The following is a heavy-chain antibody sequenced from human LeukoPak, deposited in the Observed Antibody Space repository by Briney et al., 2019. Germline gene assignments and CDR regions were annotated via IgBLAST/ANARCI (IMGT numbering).Heavy chain of an antibody. V-gene: IGHV1-46*01. Sequence: ASVKVSCKASGYSFTSNYIHWVRQAPGQGLEWMGMIYPRDGSTSYAQKFQGRVTVTRDTSTSTVHMEPSGLRSEDTAVYYCARDQEAFDYWGQGTLVTVSS. J-gene: IGHJ4*02. CDR2: IYPRDGST. CDR3: ARDQEAFDY. CDR1: GYSFTSNY.